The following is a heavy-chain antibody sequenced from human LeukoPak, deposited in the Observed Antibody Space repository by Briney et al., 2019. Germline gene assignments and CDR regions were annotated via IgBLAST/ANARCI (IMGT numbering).Heavy chain of an antibody. D-gene: IGHD4-23*01. V-gene: IGHV3-48*04. CDR2: ISRSSSTI. CDR1: GLTFSSYS. J-gene: IGHJ4*02. CDR3: ARLPTVVAPDFDC. Sequence: GGSLRLSCGASGLTFSSYSMNWVRQAPGKRLEWVSYISRSSSTIYYADSVKGRFTISSDNAKNSLYLQMNSLRAEDTAVYYCARLPTVVAPDFDCWGQGTLVTVSS.